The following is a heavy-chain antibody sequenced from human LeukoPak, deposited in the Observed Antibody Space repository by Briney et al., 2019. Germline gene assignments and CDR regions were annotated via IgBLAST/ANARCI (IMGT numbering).Heavy chain of an antibody. CDR3: ARGGYYGGNSYYFDY. J-gene: IGHJ4*02. V-gene: IGHV4-59*01. CDR2: IYYSGST. Sequence: SETLPLTCTVSGGSISSYYWSWIRQPPGKGLEWIGYIYYSGSTNYNPSLKSRVTISVDTSKNQFSLKLSSVTAADTAVYYCARGGYYGGNSYYFDYWGQGTLVTVSS. D-gene: IGHD4-23*01. CDR1: GGSISSYY.